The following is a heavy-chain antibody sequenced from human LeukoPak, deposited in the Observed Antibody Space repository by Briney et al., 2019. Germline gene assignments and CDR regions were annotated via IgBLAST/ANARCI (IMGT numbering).Heavy chain of an antibody. CDR2: IYDSGST. Sequence: SETLSLTCSVSSDSISSYYWSWIRQPPAKGLEWIGYIYDSGSTNYDPSLKSRVTISVDTSNNQFSLKLSSVTAADTAVYYCAILNYGDSDYWGQGTLVTVSS. CDR3: AILNYGDSDY. D-gene: IGHD4-17*01. CDR1: SDSISSYY. V-gene: IGHV4-59*01. J-gene: IGHJ4*02.